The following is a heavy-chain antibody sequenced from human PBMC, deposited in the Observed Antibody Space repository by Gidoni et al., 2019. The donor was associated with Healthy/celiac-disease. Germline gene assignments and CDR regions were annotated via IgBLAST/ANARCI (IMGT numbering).Heavy chain of an antibody. CDR1: GGSFSGYY. V-gene: IGHV4-34*01. D-gene: IGHD5-12*01. Sequence: QVQLQQWGAGLLKPSETLSLTCAAYGGSFSGYYWSWIRQPPGKGLEWIGEINHSGSTNYNPSLKSRVTISVDTSKNQFSLKLSSVTAADTAVYYCADIRYGGYVSYWGQGTLVTVSS. J-gene: IGHJ4*02. CDR3: ADIRYGGYVSY. CDR2: INHSGST.